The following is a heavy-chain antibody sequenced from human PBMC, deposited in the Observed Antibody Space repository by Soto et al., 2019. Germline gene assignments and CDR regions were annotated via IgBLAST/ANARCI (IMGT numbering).Heavy chain of an antibody. J-gene: IGHJ4*02. V-gene: IGHV1-24*01. CDR3: ATEWGYSSSSELSY. CDR1: GYTLTELS. D-gene: IGHD6-6*01. CDR2: FDPEDGET. Sequence: ASVKVSCKVSGYTLTELSMHWVRQAPGKGLEWMGGFDPEDGETIYAQKFQGRVTMTEDTSTDTAYMELSSLRSEDTAVYYCATEWGYSSSSELSYWGQGTLVTVSS.